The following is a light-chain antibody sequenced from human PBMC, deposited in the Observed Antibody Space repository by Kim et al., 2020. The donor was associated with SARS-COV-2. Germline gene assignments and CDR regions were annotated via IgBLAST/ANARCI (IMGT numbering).Light chain of an antibody. CDR2: DAS. V-gene: IGKV1-5*01. CDR1: QGISRW. Sequence: DIQMTQSPSTLSASVGDRVTITCRASQGISRWLAWYQQKPGKAPKTLIYDASSLESGVPSRFSGSGSGTEFTLTISSLQPDDFATYYCKHYGTFGQGTKVEIK. J-gene: IGKJ1*01. CDR3: KHYGT.